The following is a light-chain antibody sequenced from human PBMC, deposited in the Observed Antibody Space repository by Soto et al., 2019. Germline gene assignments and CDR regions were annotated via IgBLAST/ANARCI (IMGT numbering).Light chain of an antibody. Sequence: QSALTQPPSASGTPGQRVFISCSGSSSNIGGTNYAYWYQQLPGAAPKLLMHSNNLRPSGVPERISGSKSGTSASLAISGLRSKDEAVYYCASWDDRLGAVIFGGGTKVTVL. J-gene: IGLJ2*01. CDR1: SSNIGGTNY. V-gene: IGLV1-47*02. CDR2: SNN. CDR3: ASWDDRLGAVI.